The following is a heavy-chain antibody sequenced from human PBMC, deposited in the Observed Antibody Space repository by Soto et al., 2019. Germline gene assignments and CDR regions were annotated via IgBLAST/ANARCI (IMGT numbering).Heavy chain of an antibody. D-gene: IGHD2-15*01. CDR1: GDTFNFYT. CDR3: ARDPTYSDNGMVVPAKYGMDV. J-gene: IGHJ6*02. Sequence: ASVKVSCKASGDTFNFYTINWVRQAPGLGLEWMGRFNPILSMSNSALRIQGRVTLTADKSTSTAYMMLSSLRSDDTAVYYCARDPTYSDNGMVVPAKYGMDVWGQGTTVTVSS. CDR2: FNPILSMS. V-gene: IGHV1-69*04.